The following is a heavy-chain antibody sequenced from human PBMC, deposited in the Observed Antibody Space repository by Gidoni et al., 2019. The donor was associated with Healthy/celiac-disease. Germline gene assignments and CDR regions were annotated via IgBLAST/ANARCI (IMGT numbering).Heavy chain of an antibody. CDR2: IKKDGSEK. CDR1: GFTFSSYW. Sequence: EVQLVESGGGLVQPGGSLRLSCAASGFTFSSYWMSWVRQATGKGLEWVANIKKDGSEKYYVDSGKGRFTISRDNAKNALYLQMNSLRAEDTAVYYCARDIAARPGYYYYMDVWGKGTTVTVSS. J-gene: IGHJ6*03. V-gene: IGHV3-7*03. CDR3: ARDIAARPGYYYYMDV. D-gene: IGHD6-6*01.